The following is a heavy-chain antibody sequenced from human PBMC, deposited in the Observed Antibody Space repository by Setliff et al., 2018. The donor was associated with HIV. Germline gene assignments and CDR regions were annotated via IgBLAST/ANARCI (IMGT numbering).Heavy chain of an antibody. Sequence: PSETLSLTCTVSGGSISRSTHHWAWIRQPPGKGLEWIGALSSKGQAYYNPSLKSRVAISIDSSKNLFSLRLASVTAADTAIYYCARDDSIVLVPAIMRGDGFDFWGQGRMVTVSS. V-gene: IGHV4-39*07. J-gene: IGHJ3*01. CDR2: LSSKGQA. D-gene: IGHD2-2*01. CDR1: GGSISRSTHH. CDR3: ARDDSIVLVPAIMRGDGFDF.